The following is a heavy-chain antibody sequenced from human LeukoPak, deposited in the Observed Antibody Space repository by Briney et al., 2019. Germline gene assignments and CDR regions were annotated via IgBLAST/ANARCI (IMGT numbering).Heavy chain of an antibody. J-gene: IGHJ2*01. CDR1: GGSISSYY. CDR2: IYYSGST. D-gene: IGHD1-14*01. V-gene: IGHV4-59*01. Sequence: SETLSLTCTVSGGSISSYYWSWIRQPPGKGLEWIGYIYYSGSTNYNPSLKSRVTISVDTSKNQFSLKLSSVTSADTAVYYCAREASGRHWYFELWGRGTLVTVSS. CDR3: AREASGRHWYFEL.